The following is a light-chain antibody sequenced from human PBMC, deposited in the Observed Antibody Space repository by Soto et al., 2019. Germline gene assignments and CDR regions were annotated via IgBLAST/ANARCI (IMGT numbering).Light chain of an antibody. CDR3: QQYNSYSPAT. J-gene: IGKJ1*01. CDR1: QSIGDC. V-gene: IGKV1-5*01. Sequence: DIQMTQSPSTLAASLGDRVTITCRSSQSIGDCLAWYQQKPGKAPNLRIYDASRSVSGVPSRFSGGGSGTEFTLTIISLQPDDFATYYCQQYNSYSPATFGQGTKVEIK. CDR2: DAS.